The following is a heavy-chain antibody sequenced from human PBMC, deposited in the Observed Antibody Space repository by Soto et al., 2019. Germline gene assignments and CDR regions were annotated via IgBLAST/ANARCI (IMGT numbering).Heavy chain of an antibody. V-gene: IGHV3-74*01. CDR3: ARYGGAAACDS. D-gene: IGHD6-13*01. CDR1: GFTFSSHW. CDR2: IKSDGSIT. Sequence: EVQLVESGGGLVQPGGSLRLSCAASGFTFSSHWMHWVRQAPGKGLVWVSRIKSDGSITAYADSVKGRFTISRDNAKNTLYLQMNSVRAEDTAVYYCARYGGAAACDSWVQGTLVTVSS. J-gene: IGHJ4*02.